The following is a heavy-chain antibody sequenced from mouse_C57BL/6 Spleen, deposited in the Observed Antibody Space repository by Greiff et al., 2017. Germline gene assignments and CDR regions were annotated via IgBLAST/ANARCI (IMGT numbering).Heavy chain of an antibody. CDR1: GFTFSSYA. CDR3: ARDRGGYDGRYYAMDY. V-gene: IGHV5-4*01. D-gene: IGHD2-2*01. CDR2: ISDGGSYT. J-gene: IGHJ4*01. Sequence: EVQLVESGGGLVKPGGSLKLSCAASGFTFSSYAMSWVRQTPEKRLEWVATISDGGSYTYYPDNVKGRFTISRDNAKNNLYLQMSHLKSEDTAMYYCARDRGGYDGRYYAMDYWGQGTSVTVSS.